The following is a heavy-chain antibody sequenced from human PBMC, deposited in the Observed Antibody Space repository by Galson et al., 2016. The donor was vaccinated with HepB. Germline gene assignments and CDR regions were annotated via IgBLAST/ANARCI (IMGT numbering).Heavy chain of an antibody. V-gene: IGHV3-23*01. CDR2: ISGSGGST. D-gene: IGHD1-26*01. J-gene: IGHJ4*02. Sequence: SLRLSCAASGFTFNNYAMSWVRQAPGKGLEWVSSISGSGGSTYYADSVKGRFTISRDNSKNTLYVQMNNLGAEDTAVYYCAKEDSIAGATTINNWGQGTLVTVSS. CDR1: GFTFNNYA. CDR3: AKEDSIAGATTINN.